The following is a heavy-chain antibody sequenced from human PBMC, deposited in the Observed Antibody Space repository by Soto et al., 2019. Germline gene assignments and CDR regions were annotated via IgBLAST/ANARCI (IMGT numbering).Heavy chain of an antibody. J-gene: IGHJ4*02. D-gene: IGHD1-7*01. CDR1: GFTFSSYG. Sequence: QVQLVESGGGVVXXXXSLRLSCAASGFTFSSYGMHWVRQAPGKGLEWVAVIWYDGSNKYYADSVKGRITISRDNSKKTLDGLMSRLRAEHAAVYYWARGEGLLNWYYKAGYFDYWGQGTLVPFSS. V-gene: IGHV3-33*01. CDR3: ARGEGLLNWYYKAGYFDY. CDR2: IWYDGSNK.